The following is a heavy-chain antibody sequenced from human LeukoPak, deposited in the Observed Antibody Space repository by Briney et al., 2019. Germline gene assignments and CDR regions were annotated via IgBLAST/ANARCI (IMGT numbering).Heavy chain of an antibody. V-gene: IGHV4-30-4*01. J-gene: IGHJ5*02. CDR2: MYYSGST. CDR3: ARPYYYDSRIDP. CDR1: GVSISSGDYY. Sequence: SETLSLTCTVSGVSISSGDYYWRWIRQPPGKGLDWIAYMYYSGSTYYNPSLKSRVTMSADTSKNQLSLKLSSVTAADTAVYYCARPYYYDSRIDPWGQGILVTVSS. D-gene: IGHD3-22*01.